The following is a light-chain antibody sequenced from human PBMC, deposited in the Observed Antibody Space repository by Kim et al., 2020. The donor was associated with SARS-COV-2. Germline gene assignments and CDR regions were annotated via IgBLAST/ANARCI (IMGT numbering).Light chain of an antibody. J-gene: IGLJ3*02. CDR2: DVD. Sequence: SITVSCTISRNDIGGYNYVAWYQQHPGKVPKLLIFDVDIRPSGISSRFSGSKSVNTAFLTISGLQTEDEADYYCSSYTSTSNHVLFGGGTKVTVL. V-gene: IGLV2-14*03. CDR1: RNDIGGYNY. CDR3: SSYTSTSNHVL.